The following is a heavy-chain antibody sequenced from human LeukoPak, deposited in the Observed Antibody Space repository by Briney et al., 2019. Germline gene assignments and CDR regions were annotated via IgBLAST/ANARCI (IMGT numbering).Heavy chain of an antibody. CDR1: GYTFTGYY. D-gene: IGHD6-19*01. J-gene: IGHJ4*02. V-gene: IGHV1-2*02. Sequence: ASVKVSCKASGYTFTGYYMHWVRQAPGQGLEWMGWINPNSGGTNYAQKFQGRVTMTGDTSISTAYMELSRLRSDDTAVYYCARVRRIAVAGKRNYFDYWGQGTLVTVSS. CDR3: ARVRRIAVAGKRNYFDY. CDR2: INPNSGGT.